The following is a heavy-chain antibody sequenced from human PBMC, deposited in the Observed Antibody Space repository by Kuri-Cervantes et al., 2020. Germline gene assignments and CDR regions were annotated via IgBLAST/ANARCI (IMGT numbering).Heavy chain of an antibody. D-gene: IGHD6-19*01. CDR2: IYYSGST. CDR3: ARDYGYSSGWRPYPTLTSFDY. V-gene: IGHV4-59*12. CDR1: GGSISSYY. Sequence: SETLSLTCTVSGGSISSYYWSWIRQPPGKGLEWIGYIYYSGSTYYNPSLKSRVTISVDTSKNQFSLKLSSVTAADTAVYYCARDYGYSSGWRPYPTLTSFDYWGQGTLVTVSS. J-gene: IGHJ4*02.